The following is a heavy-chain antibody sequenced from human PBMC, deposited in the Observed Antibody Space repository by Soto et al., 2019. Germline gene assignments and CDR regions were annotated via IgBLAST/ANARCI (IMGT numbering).Heavy chain of an antibody. CDR2: IYHSGST. CDR1: GGSISSSNW. V-gene: IGHV4-4*02. J-gene: IGHJ4*02. Sequence: QVQLQESGPGLVKPSGTLSRTCAVSGGSISSSNWWSWVRQPPGNGLEWMGEIYHSGSTNYNPSLKSRVTISVDKSKNQFALKLSSVTAADTAVYYCARCIAAAGPIDYWGQGTMVTVAS. CDR3: ARCIAAAGPIDY. D-gene: IGHD6-13*01.